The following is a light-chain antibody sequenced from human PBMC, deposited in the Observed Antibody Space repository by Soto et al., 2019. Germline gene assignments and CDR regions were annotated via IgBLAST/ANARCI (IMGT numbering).Light chain of an antibody. CDR3: QQVNVSPST. CDR2: DAS. Sequence: IQLTQSPSSLSASVGDRVTLTCRSSQGISSYLGWYQQQPGKAPNLLIYDASTLHSAVPSRFGGGGSGADSTITISRLQAEDFATYYCQQVNVSPSTFGGGTKVDLK. V-gene: IGKV1-9*01. J-gene: IGKJ4*01. CDR1: QGISSY.